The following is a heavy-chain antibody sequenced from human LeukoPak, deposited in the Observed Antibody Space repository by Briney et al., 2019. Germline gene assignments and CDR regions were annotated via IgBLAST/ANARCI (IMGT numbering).Heavy chain of an antibody. CDR1: GFTSSRYS. CDR2: ITTSNYM. D-gene: IGHD4-17*01. J-gene: IGHJ4*02. Sequence: GGSLILSCAAFGFTSSRYSLNWARQAPGKGLEWVSSITTSNYMYYAGSVKGRFTISRDNAKNSVYLQMNSLRAEDTALYYCAKSMTPVTTHFDCWGQGTLVAVSS. V-gene: IGHV3-21*04. CDR3: AKSMTPVTTHFDC.